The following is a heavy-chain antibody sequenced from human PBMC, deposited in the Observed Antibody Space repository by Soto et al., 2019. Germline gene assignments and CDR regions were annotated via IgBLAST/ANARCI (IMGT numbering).Heavy chain of an antibody. Sequence: SETLSLTCAVYGGSFSGINWWSWVRQPPGKGLEWIGEIYHGGSISYNPSLKSRVTMSVDKSKNQFSLKLTSVTAADTAVYYCARNYCSGGTCYSDFDYWGQGILVTVSS. D-gene: IGHD2-15*01. CDR3: ARNYCSGGTCYSDFDY. CDR2: IYHGGSI. J-gene: IGHJ4*02. CDR1: GGSFSGINW. V-gene: IGHV4-4*02.